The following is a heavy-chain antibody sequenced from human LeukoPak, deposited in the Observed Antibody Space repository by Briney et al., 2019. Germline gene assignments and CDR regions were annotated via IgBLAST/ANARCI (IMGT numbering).Heavy chain of an antibody. CDR1: GYTFTGYY. CDR3: ARDHYDFWSGYSTEFDY. D-gene: IGHD3-3*01. CDR2: INPNSGGT. J-gene: IGHJ4*02. V-gene: IGHV1-2*02. Sequence: GASVKVSCKASGYTFTGYYMHWVRQAPGQGLEWMGWINPNSGGTNYAQKFQGRVTMTRDTSISTAYMELSRLRSDDTAAYYCARDHYDFWSGYSTEFDYWGQGTLVTVSS.